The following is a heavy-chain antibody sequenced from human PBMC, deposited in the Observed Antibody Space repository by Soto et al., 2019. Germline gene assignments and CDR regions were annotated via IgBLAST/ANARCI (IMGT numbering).Heavy chain of an antibody. Sequence: GGSLRLSCAASGFTFSSYSMNWVRQAPGKGLEWVSSISSSSSYIYYADSVKGRFTISRDNAKNSLYLQMNSLRAEDTAVYYCARDGGYECQLLSELPRPKPPTWFDPWGQGTLVTVYS. J-gene: IGHJ5*02. CDR2: ISSSSSYI. D-gene: IGHD2-2*01. CDR3: ARDGGYECQLLSELPRPKPPTWFDP. CDR1: GFTFSSYS. V-gene: IGHV3-21*01.